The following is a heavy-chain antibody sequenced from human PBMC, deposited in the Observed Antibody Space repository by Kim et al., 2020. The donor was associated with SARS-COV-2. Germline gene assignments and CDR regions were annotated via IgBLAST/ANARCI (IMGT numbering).Heavy chain of an antibody. CDR1: GFTFGIYA. CDR3: AKVVVMDDYKYCYYYGMDV. D-gene: IGHD3-16*01. J-gene: IGHJ6*04. Sequence: GGSLRLSCVASGFTFGIYAMTWVRQAPGKGLEWVSVISGGGVNKYYADSVRGRFTISRDNSKNTLFLQMNSLRDEDTALYYCAKVVVMDDYKYCYYYGMDVWGEGPTVTVSS. CDR2: ISGGGVNK. V-gene: IGHV3-23*01.